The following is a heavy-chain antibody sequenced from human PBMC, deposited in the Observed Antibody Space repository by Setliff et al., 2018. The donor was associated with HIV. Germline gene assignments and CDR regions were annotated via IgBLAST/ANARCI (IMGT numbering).Heavy chain of an antibody. CDR2: FYYSGSS. V-gene: IGHV4-39*01. J-gene: IGHJ4*02. D-gene: IGHD2-2*01. CDR1: GDSISRRIYY. CDR3: AKLLPAADMAREIDS. Sequence: SETLSLTCTVSGDSISRRIYYWGWIRQPPGKGLEWIGNFYYSGSSHYNPSLKSRVTISVDTPKNQFSLKLISVSAADTAVYYCAKLLPAADMAREIDSWGQGTLVTVSS.